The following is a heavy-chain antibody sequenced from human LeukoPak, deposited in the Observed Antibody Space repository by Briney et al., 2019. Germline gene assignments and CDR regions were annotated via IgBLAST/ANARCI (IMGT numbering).Heavy chain of an antibody. V-gene: IGHV4-30-4*02. CDR1: GGSISSGDYY. CDR3: AREITLTGYKYGLGFNY. J-gene: IGHJ4*02. Sequence: PSETLSLTCTVSGGSISSGDYYWSWIRRPPGKGLEWIGYIYYSGSTYYNPSLKSRVTISVDTSNNQFSLRLTSVTAADTAVYYCAREITLTGYKYGLGFNYWGQGTLVTVSS. D-gene: IGHD5-12*01. CDR2: IYYSGST.